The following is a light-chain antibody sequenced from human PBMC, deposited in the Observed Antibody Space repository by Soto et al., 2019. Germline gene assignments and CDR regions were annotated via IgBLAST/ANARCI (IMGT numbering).Light chain of an antibody. Sequence: IQMTQSPSTLSASVGDTVTITCRASQTISVSLAWYRQKPGKAPNLLIYDASTLQEGVPSRFSGSGSGTDFTLTISSLQPEDFATYYCQQSFITPHTFGQGTRVEIK. CDR2: DAS. V-gene: IGKV1-39*01. J-gene: IGKJ2*01. CDR3: QQSFITPHT. CDR1: QTISVS.